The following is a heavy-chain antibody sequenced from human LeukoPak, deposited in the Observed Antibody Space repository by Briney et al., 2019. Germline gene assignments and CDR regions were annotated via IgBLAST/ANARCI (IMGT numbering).Heavy chain of an antibody. D-gene: IGHD3-22*01. Sequence: GWSLRLSCAASGFTFSSYWMSWVRQAPGKGVEGVANIKQEGSEKYYVDSVKGRFTISRDNAKNSLYLQMNSLRAEDTAVYYFARDLYDSSGYYLGYYFDYWGQGTLVTVSS. CDR3: ARDLYDSSGYYLGYYFDY. CDR2: IKQEGSEK. V-gene: IGHV3-7*01. CDR1: GFTFSSYW. J-gene: IGHJ4*02.